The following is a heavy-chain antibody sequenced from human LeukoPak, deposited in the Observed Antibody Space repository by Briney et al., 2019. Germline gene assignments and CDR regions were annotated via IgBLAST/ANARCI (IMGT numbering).Heavy chain of an antibody. D-gene: IGHD6-19*01. Sequence: SLRLSCAGSGFIFNNYAMHWVRQPPGKGLEWVSGISWNSGRIAYADSVKGRFTISRDNAKNSLYLQMNSLRAEDTAFYYCAKDRDSSGWYGIDYWGQGTLVTVSS. J-gene: IGHJ4*02. CDR3: AKDRDSSGWYGIDY. V-gene: IGHV3-9*01. CDR1: GFIFNNYA. CDR2: ISWNSGRI.